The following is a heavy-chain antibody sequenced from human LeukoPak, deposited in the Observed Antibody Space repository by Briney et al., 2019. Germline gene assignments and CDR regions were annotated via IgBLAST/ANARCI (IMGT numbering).Heavy chain of an antibody. CDR2: ISNNGGYT. CDR3: AKQLGYCSDGSCYFPY. Sequence: LRLSCAASGFTFSSSAMSWVRQAPGKGLEWVSAISNNGGYTYYADSVQGRFTISRDNSKSTLCLQMNSLRAEDTAVYYCAKQLGYCSDGSCYFPYWGQGTLVTVSS. V-gene: IGHV3-23*01. CDR1: GFTFSSSA. D-gene: IGHD2-15*01. J-gene: IGHJ4*02.